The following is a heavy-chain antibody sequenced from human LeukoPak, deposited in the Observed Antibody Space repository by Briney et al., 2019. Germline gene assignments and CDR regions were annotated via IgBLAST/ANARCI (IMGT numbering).Heavy chain of an antibody. CDR1: GGSFSGYY. CDR3: ARARYGGIIDY. Sequence: SETLFLTCAVHGGSFSGYYWGWIRQPPGKGLEWDEEIHHSGSPNSNPSLKSRVTISVDTSKTQCSLRLSSLTAADTAVYYCARARYGGIIDYWGQGTLVTVSS. J-gene: IGHJ4*02. D-gene: IGHD4-17*01. V-gene: IGHV4-34*01. CDR2: IHHSGSP.